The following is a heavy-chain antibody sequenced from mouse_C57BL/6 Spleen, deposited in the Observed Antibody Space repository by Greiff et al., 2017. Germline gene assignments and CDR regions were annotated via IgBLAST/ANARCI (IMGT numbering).Heavy chain of an antibody. V-gene: IGHV1-59*01. CDR2: IDPSDSYT. J-gene: IGHJ4*01. D-gene: IGHD3-3*01. Sequence: QVQLQQPGAELVRPGTSVKLSCKASGYTFTSYWMHWVKQRPGQGLEWIGVIDPSDSYTNYNQKFKGKATLTVDTSSSTAYMQLSSLTSEDSAVYYCARSLGDIYAMDYGGQGTSVTGSS. CDR3: ARSLGDIYAMDY. CDR1: GYTFTSYW.